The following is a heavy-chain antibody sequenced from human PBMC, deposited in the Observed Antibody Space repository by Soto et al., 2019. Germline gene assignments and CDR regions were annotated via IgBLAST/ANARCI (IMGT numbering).Heavy chain of an antibody. Sequence: QVQLEQSGAEVKKPGSSVKVSCKASGGTFRNSAISWVRQAPGQGLEWMGGIMPIFRTPDYAQKFQGRVTITADXAPRPAXXELSGLRSDDTAVYFCARDNDRPQLGGNYYYILDVWGHGTTVTVSS. CDR3: ARDNDRPQLGGNYYYILDV. J-gene: IGHJ6*02. CDR1: GGTFRNSA. V-gene: IGHV1-69*12. CDR2: IMPIFRTP. D-gene: IGHD1-1*01.